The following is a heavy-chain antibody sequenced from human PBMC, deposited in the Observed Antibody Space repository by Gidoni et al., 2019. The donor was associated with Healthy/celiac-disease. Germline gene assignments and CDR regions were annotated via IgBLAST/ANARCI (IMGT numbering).Heavy chain of an antibody. J-gene: IGHJ5*02. CDR1: GDSIRTSSYY. V-gene: IGHV4-39*07. D-gene: IGHD2-15*01. CDR3: AREGYCSGGSCYSPGRWFDP. Sequence: QLQLQESGPGLVKPSETLSLTCTVSGDSIRTSSYYWGWIRQPPGKGLEWIGSIYYRGSTYYNPSLKSRVIISVDTSMNQFSLRLSSVTAADTAVYYCAREGYCSGGSCYSPGRWFDPWGQGALVTVSS. CDR2: IYYRGST.